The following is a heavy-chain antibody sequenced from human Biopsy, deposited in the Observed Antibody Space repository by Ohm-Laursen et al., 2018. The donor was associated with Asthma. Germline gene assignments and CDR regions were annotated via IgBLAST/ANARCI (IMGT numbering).Heavy chain of an antibody. V-gene: IGHV1-3*01. D-gene: IGHD3-9*01. CDR3: AKTYYDFLSEQVNDAFAI. CDR1: GYTFISYA. J-gene: IGHJ3*02. CDR2: INAGNGNT. Sequence: ASVKASCKASGYTFISYAIHWVRQAPGQRLEWMGWINAGNGNTKYSQKLQGRVTITRDTSASTAYMELSSLRSEDTSVYYFAKTYYDFLSEQVNDAFAIWGQGTMVTVSS.